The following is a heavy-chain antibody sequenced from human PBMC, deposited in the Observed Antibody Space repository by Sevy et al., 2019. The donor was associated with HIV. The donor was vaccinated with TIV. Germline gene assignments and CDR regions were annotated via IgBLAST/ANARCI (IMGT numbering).Heavy chain of an antibody. CDR3: AEGGGFDAFKI. CDR1: TFTFSRNA. V-gene: IGHV3-33*06. J-gene: IGHJ3*02. CDR2: IWNDGSKI. Sequence: GGSLRLSCAASTFTFSRNAMHWVRQAPGKGLEWVALIWNDGSKIYYVDSVKGRFTISRDNAKNTLYLQMNSLRVEDTAVYYGAEGGGFDAFKIWGQGTMVTVSS. D-gene: IGHD3-3*01.